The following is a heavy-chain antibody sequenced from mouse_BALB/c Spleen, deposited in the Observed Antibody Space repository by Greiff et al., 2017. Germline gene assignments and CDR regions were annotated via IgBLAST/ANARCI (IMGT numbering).Heavy chain of an antibody. CDR1: GYAFSSYW. Sequence: VKLVESGAELVRPGSSVKISCKASGYAFSSYWMNWVKQRPGQGLEWIGQIYPGDGDTNYNGKFKGKATLTADKSSSTAYMQLSSLTSEDSAVYFFARLQTSWFAYWGQGTLVTVSA. V-gene: IGHV1-80*01. CDR3: ARLQTSWFAY. CDR2: IYPGDGDT. J-gene: IGHJ3*01.